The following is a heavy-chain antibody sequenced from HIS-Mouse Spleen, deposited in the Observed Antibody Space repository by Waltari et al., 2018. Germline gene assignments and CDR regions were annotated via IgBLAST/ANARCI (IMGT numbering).Heavy chain of an antibody. Sequence: QLQLQESGPGLVKPSETLSPTCTVSGGSLSSLSYSWGWIRPPPGKGLEWIGSIYYSGSTYYNPSLKSRVTISVDTSKNQFSLKLSSVTAADTAVYYCAREIPYSSSWYDWYFDLWGRGTLVTVSS. V-gene: IGHV4-39*07. CDR3: AREIPYSSSWYDWYFDL. CDR2: IYYSGST. J-gene: IGHJ2*01. D-gene: IGHD6-13*01. CDR1: GGSLSSLSYS.